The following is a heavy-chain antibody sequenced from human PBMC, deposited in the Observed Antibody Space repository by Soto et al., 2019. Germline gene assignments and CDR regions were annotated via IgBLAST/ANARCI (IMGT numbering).Heavy chain of an antibody. Sequence: SVKVSCKASGGTFSSYAISWVRQAPGQGLEWMGGIIPIFGTANYAQKFQGRVTITADKSTSTAYMELSSLRSEDTAVYYCASPRLGWCSSTSWYQPYYYYGMDVWGQGTTVTVSS. D-gene: IGHD2-2*01. J-gene: IGHJ6*01. CDR2: IIPIFGTA. V-gene: IGHV1-69*06. CDR1: GGTFSSYA. CDR3: ASPRLGWCSSTSWYQPYYYYGMDV.